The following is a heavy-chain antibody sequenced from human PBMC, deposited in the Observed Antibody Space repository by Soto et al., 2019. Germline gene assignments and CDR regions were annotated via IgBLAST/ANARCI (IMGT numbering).Heavy chain of an antibody. J-gene: IGHJ4*02. V-gene: IGHV3-30-3*01. CDR2: ISYDGSNK. Sequence: LRLSCAASGFTFSSYAMHWVRQAPGKGLEWVAVISYDGSNKYYADSVKGRFTISRDNSKNTLYLQMNSLRAEDTAVYYCAMIAAAGTQDYWGQGTLVTVSS. D-gene: IGHD6-13*01. CDR3: AMIAAAGTQDY. CDR1: GFTFSSYA.